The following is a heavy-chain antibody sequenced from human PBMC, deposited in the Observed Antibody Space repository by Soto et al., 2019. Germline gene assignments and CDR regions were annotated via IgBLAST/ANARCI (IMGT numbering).Heavy chain of an antibody. Sequence: ASETLSLTCAVSGGSISSSSYYCGWIRQPPGKGLEWIGSIYYSGTTYYNPSLKSRVTISVDTSKNQFSLKLSSVTAADTAVHYCARSGGLQHIDYWGQGTLVTVSS. J-gene: IGHJ4*02. V-gene: IGHV4-39*01. CDR3: ARSGGLQHIDY. CDR2: IYYSGTT. CDR1: GGSISSSSYY. D-gene: IGHD4-4*01.